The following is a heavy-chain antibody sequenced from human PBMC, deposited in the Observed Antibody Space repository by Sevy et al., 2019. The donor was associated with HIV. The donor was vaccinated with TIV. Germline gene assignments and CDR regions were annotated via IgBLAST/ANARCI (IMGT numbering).Heavy chain of an antibody. J-gene: IGHJ6*02. CDR1: GGTIVSSGHY. V-gene: IGHV4-39*02. D-gene: IGHD5-12*01. CDR3: AREAGGYDYDYGMDV. Sequence: SETLSLTCSVSGGTIVSSGHYWGWIRQTPGKGLEWIGSIYYNGHTYYNPSLNSRFTISIDTSKNQFSLNLSSVTAADTGIYFCAREAGGYDYDYGMDVWGQGTTVTVSS. CDR2: IYYNGHT.